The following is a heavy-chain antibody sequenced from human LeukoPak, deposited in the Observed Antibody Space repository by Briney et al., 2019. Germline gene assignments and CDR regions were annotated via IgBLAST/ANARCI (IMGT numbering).Heavy chain of an antibody. J-gene: IGHJ3*02. CDR3: ARGCKIFGVVEHAFDI. V-gene: IGHV1-69*05. CDR2: IIPIFGTA. D-gene: IGHD3-3*01. CDR1: GGTFSSYA. Sequence: SVKLSCKPSGGTFSSYAISWVRQAPGQGLEWRGGIIPIFGTANYAQKFQGRVTITTDESTSTAYMELSSLRSEDTAVYYCARGCKIFGVVEHAFDIWGQGTMVTVSS.